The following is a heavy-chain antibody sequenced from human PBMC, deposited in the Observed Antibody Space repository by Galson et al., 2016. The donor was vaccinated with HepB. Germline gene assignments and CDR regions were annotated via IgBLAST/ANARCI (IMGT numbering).Heavy chain of an antibody. CDR1: GYSFTSYW. CDR3: ARSGCSGGSCQLY. J-gene: IGHJ4*02. D-gene: IGHD2-15*01. Sequence: GAEVKKHGESLRISCKGSGYSFTSYWISWVRQMPGQGLEWMGRIDPSDSYTNYSPSFQADVTISADKSITTAYLQWSSLKASDTAMYYCARSGCSGGSCQLYWGQGTLVTVSS. CDR2: IDPSDSYT. V-gene: IGHV5-10-1*01.